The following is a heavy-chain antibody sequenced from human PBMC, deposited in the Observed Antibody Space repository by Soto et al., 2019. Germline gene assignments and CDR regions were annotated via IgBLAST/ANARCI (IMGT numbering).Heavy chain of an antibody. Sequence: EVQLVESGGGLVKPGGSLRLSCAASGFTFSSYSMNWVRQAPGKGLEWVSSISSSSSYIYYADSVKGRFTISRDNAKNSLYLQMNSLSAEDTAVYYCARERPGYSYGRGAFDYWGQGTLVTVSS. CDR2: ISSSSSYI. J-gene: IGHJ4*02. CDR1: GFTFSSYS. CDR3: ARERPGYSYGRGAFDY. V-gene: IGHV3-21*01. D-gene: IGHD5-18*01.